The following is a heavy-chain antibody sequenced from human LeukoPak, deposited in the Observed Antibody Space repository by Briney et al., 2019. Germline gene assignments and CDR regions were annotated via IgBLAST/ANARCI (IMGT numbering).Heavy chain of an antibody. J-gene: IGHJ5*02. V-gene: IGHV3-48*03. D-gene: IGHD2-15*01. CDR1: GFTFSSYE. CDR3: AKGGRDCGGSCYSSWFDP. CDR2: ISSSGSTI. Sequence: PGGSLRLSCAASGFTFSSYEMNWVRQAPGKGLEWVSYISSSGSTIYYADSVKGRFTISRDNAKNSLYLQMNSLRAEDTAVYYCAKGGRDCGGSCYSSWFDPWGQGTLVTVSS.